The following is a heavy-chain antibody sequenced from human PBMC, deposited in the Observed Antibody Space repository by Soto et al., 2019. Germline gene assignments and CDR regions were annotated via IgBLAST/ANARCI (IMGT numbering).Heavy chain of an antibody. D-gene: IGHD3-10*01. V-gene: IGHV4-39*01. Sequence: SETLSLTCTVSGGSISSSSYYWGWIRQPPGKGLEWIGSIYYSGSTYYNPSLKSRVTISVDTSKNQFSLKLSSVTAADTAVYYCASRVLLWFGEFGYWGQGTRVTVSS. CDR2: IYYSGST. CDR1: GGSISSSSYY. CDR3: ASRVLLWFGEFGY. J-gene: IGHJ4*02.